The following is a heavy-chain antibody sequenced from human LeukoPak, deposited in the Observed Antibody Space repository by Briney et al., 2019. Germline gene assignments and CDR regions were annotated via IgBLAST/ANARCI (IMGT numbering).Heavy chain of an antibody. CDR3: ARVVLDHYYDSSGYLGTLDY. V-gene: IGHV1-18*01. Sequence: GASVKVSCKASGYTFTAQYMHWVRQAPGQGLEWMGWINTYNGNTNYAQKFQGRVTMTTDTSTSTAYMELRSLRSDDTAVYYCARVVLDHYYDSSGYLGTLDYWGQGTLVTVSS. CDR1: GYTFTAQY. J-gene: IGHJ4*02. CDR2: INTYNGNT. D-gene: IGHD3-22*01.